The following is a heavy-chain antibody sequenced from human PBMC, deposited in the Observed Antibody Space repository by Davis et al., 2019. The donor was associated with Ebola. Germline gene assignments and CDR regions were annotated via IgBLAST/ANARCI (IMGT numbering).Heavy chain of an antibody. V-gene: IGHV3-49*04. CDR2: IRSKAYGGTT. J-gene: IGHJ4*02. Sequence: PGGSLRLSCTASGFTFGDYAMSWVRQAPGKGLEWVGFIRSKAYGGTTEYAASVKGRFTISRDNTKNTVYLQMNSLRAEDTAVYYCAGDPDFGGYSRFDYWGQGTLVPVSA. CDR1: GFTFGDYA. D-gene: IGHD5-12*01. CDR3: AGDPDFGGYSRFDY.